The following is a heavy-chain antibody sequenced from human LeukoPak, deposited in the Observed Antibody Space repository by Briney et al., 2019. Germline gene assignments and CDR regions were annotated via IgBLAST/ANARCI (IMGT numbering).Heavy chain of an antibody. V-gene: IGHV4-34*01. D-gene: IGHD3-9*01. CDR3: AREVRYFDWSHRFDP. J-gene: IGHJ5*02. CDR2: INHSGST. CDR1: GGSFSGYY. Sequence: SETLSLTCAVYGGSFSGYYWSWIRRPPGKGLEWIGEINHSGSTNYNPSLKSRVTISVDTSKNQFSLKLSSVTAADTAVYYCAREVRYFDWSHRFDPWGQGTLVTVSS.